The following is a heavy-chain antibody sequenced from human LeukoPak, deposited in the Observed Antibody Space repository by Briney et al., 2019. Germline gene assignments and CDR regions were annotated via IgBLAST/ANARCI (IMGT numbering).Heavy chain of an antibody. CDR2: IYYSGST. CDR1: GGSISSSSYY. CDR3: ARAPRWLLPRSLDV. D-gene: IGHD3-22*01. J-gene: IGHJ6*04. Sequence: SETLSLTCTVSGGSISSSSYYWGWIRQPPGKGLEWIGSIYYSGSTYYNPSLKSRVTISVDTSKNQFSLKLSSVTAADTAVYYCARAPRWLLPRSLDVWGEGTTVTISS. V-gene: IGHV4-39*07.